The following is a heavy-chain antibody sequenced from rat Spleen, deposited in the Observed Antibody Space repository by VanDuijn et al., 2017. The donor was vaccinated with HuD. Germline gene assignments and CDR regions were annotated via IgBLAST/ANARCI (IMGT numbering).Heavy chain of an antibody. V-gene: IGHV5-25*01. Sequence: EVQLVESGGGLVQPGRSLKLSCAASGFSFNNYDMAWVRQAPTKGLEWVASISPTGGNTYYRHSVKGRFTVSRDNAKSTLYLQMDSLRSEDTATFYCARHLITTVLDYFDYWGQGVMVTVSS. D-gene: IGHD1-1*01. J-gene: IGHJ2*01. CDR2: ISPTGGNT. CDR1: GFSFNNYD. CDR3: ARHLITTVLDYFDY.